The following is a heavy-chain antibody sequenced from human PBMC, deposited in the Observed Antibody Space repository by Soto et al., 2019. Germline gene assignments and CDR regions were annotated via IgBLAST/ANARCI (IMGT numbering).Heavy chain of an antibody. V-gene: IGHV2-5*02. J-gene: IGHJ6*02. Sequence: QITLKESGPSLVKPTQTLTLTCTFSGFSLSTGGVGVGWIRQPPGKALEWLALIYWDDDKRYSPSLRSRLTVTKDTSQNQVVLTMTKMDPVDTATYYCAHSRCGGDCLQSYSSHYYYGMDVWGQGTTVTVSS. D-gene: IGHD2-21*02. CDR1: GFSLSTGGVG. CDR3: AHSRCGGDCLQSYSSHYYYGMDV. CDR2: IYWDDDK.